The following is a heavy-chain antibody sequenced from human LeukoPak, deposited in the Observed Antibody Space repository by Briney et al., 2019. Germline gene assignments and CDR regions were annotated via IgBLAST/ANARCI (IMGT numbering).Heavy chain of an antibody. J-gene: IGHJ4*02. CDR1: GYTIIAYY. D-gene: IGHD6-13*01. V-gene: IGHV1-2*02. CDR3: VRAYSNNWYPSYLDF. Sequence: ASVKVSRKATGYTIIAYYLHWVRQAPGQGLEWMGWINPNSGDTNYAQRFQGGVTMTRDTSINTAYMELSRLTSDDTAVYYCVRAYSNNWYPSYLDFWGQGTLVTVSP. CDR2: INPNSGDT.